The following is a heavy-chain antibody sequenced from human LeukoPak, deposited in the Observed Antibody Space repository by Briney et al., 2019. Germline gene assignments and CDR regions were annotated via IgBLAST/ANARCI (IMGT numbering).Heavy chain of an antibody. D-gene: IGHD3-10*01. Sequence: GGSLRLSCAASGFTFSSYGMHWVRQAPGKGLEWVAVISYDGSNKYYADSVKGRFTISRDNSKNTLYLQMNSLRAEDTAVYYCAKDRGAHWYFDLWGCGTLVTVSS. V-gene: IGHV3-30*18. CDR3: AKDRGAHWYFDL. J-gene: IGHJ2*01. CDR2: ISYDGSNK. CDR1: GFTFSSYG.